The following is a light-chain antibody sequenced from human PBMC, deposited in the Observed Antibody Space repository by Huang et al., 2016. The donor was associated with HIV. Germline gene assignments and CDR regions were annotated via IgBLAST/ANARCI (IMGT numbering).Light chain of an antibody. CDR1: RSVSTN. CDR2: GSS. V-gene: IGKV3-15*01. CDR3: HRYNNCLLS. J-gene: IGKJ4*01. Sequence: EIVMTQSPATLSVSPGQRVTLSCRANRSVSTNLAWYQQRHGQAPRLLIYGSSTRAPVITARFSGTGCETFFALTFRCLQSQDYKLYYGHRYNNCLLSFGGGTSV.